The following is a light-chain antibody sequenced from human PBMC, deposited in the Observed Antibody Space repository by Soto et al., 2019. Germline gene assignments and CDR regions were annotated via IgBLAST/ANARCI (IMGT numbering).Light chain of an antibody. CDR3: QQYGSSPLT. Sequence: EFVLTQSPGTLSVSPGERATLYCRASQSLRSDLAWYQQKPGLAPRLLIYDASSRATGIPDRFSGSGSGTDFTLTISRLEPEDFAVYYCQQYGSSPLTFSGGTKVDIK. J-gene: IGKJ4*01. CDR2: DAS. CDR1: QSLRSD. V-gene: IGKV3D-20*01.